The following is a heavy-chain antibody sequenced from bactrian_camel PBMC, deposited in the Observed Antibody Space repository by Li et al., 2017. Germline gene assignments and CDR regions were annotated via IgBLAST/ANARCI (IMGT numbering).Heavy chain of an antibody. V-gene: IGHV3S54*01. CDR2: IYFGGAGDDR. CDR1: GGPISGKC. D-gene: IGHD3*01. CDR3: AARDGDVRYLSLRSFRYPY. Sequence: VQAGGSLRLSCAVSGGPISGKCMAWFRQAGGKERELVAVIYFGGAGDDRILHADSVKGRFTISHDNAKNRLDLQMNSLKSDDTAMYYCAARDGDVRYLSLRSFRYPYWGQGTQVTVS. J-gene: IGHJ4*01.